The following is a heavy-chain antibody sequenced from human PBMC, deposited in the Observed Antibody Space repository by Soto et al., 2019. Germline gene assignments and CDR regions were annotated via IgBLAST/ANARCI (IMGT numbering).Heavy chain of an antibody. V-gene: IGHV3-7*01. D-gene: IGHD3-16*01. CDR1: GFAFSHYW. Sequence: QVVESGGGLVQPGGSLRLSCAASGFAFSHYWMFWVRQAPGMGLEWVANIKEDGRERNYVDSVKGRFTISSDNAKNSLYLEMNSLRSEDTAVYYCARDRGGRSAKDVWGKGTTVTVSS. CDR2: IKEDGRER. J-gene: IGHJ6*04. CDR3: ARDRGGRSAKDV.